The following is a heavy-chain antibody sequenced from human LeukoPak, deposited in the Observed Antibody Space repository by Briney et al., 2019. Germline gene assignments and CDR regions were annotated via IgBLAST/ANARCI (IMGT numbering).Heavy chain of an antibody. CDR2: IGSSGNSK. D-gene: IGHD4/OR15-4a*01. CDR3: ARNEYGDY. V-gene: IGHV3-48*03. Sequence: GGSLRLSCTASGSTFSSYEMNWVRQAPGKGLEWVSYIGSSGNSKFYADSVKGRFTISRDNAKNSLYLQISSLRADDTAVYYCARNEYGDYWGQGTLVTVSS. CDR1: GSTFSSYE. J-gene: IGHJ4*02.